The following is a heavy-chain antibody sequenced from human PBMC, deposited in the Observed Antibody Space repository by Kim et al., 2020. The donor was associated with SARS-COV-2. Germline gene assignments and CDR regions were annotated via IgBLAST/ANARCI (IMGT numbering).Heavy chain of an antibody. CDR3: SPSRYSNGWYYFDY. CDR2: IRGKVNGGTT. V-gene: IGHV3-49*04. D-gene: IGHD6-19*01. J-gene: IGHJ4*02. Sequence: GGSLRLSCTASGFSFGDYAMSWVRQAPGKGLEWVGFIRGKVNGGTTEYAASVKGRFTISRDNSRSIAYLQMYSLKNEDTAVYYCSPSRYSNGWYYFDYWAQGTLVTVSS. CDR1: GFSFGDYA.